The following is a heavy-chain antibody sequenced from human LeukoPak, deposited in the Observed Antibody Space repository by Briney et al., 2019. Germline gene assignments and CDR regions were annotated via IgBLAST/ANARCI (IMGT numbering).Heavy chain of an antibody. D-gene: IGHD6-13*01. CDR1: GFTFSHYA. J-gene: IGHJ3*02. V-gene: IGHV3-23*01. Sequence: PGGSLRLSCAVSGFTFSHYAMSWIRQAPGKGLEWVSGISANDFTTDYADSVKGRVTIPRANPKTKLSLQVNSLRAEDTAVYYCAKDALRGSSWYDDAFDIWGQGTMVTVSS. CDR2: ISANDFTT. CDR3: AKDALRGSSWYDDAFDI.